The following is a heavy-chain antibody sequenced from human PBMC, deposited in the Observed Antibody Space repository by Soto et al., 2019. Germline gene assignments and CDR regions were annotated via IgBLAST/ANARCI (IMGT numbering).Heavy chain of an antibody. CDR1: GFTFSSYW. Sequence: GGSLRLSCAASGFTFSSYWMSWVRQAPGKGLEWVANIKQDGSEKYYVDSVKGRLPISRDNAKNSLYLQMNSMSAEDTAVYYCSRRIGGVVPAALYYYGMDVWGQGHTVTGFS. D-gene: IGHD2-2*01. CDR3: SRRIGGVVPAALYYYGMDV. V-gene: IGHV3-7*03. J-gene: IGHJ6*02. CDR2: IKQDGSEK.